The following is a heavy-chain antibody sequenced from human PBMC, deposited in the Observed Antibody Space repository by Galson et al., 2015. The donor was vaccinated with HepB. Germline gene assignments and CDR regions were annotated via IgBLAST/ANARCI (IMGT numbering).Heavy chain of an antibody. CDR2: IDPSDSYT. D-gene: IGHD6-6*01. CDR1: GYSFTSYW. CDR3: VLDLEYLYSSSPNLSPDAFDI. Sequence: QSGAEVKKPGESLRISCKGSGYSFTSYWISWVRQMPGKGLEWMGRIDPSDSYTNYSPSFQGHVTISADKSISTAYLQWSSLKASDTAMYYCVLDLEYLYSSSPNLSPDAFDIWGQGTMVTVSS. J-gene: IGHJ3*02. V-gene: IGHV5-10-1*01.